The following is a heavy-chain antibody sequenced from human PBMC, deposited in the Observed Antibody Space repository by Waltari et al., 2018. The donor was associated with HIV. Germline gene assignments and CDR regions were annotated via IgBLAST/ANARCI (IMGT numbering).Heavy chain of an antibody. CDR1: GGTFDGYF. D-gene: IGHD2-21*02. V-gene: IGHV4-59*08. J-gene: IGHJ5*02. CDR2: ISYNGNT. Sequence: QIQLQQSVPGLIKPSETLSLTCTVPGGTFDGYFLTQVRQSPEKGLEWIGSISYNGNTNYNPSLNGRVTFAVDTSTSLFSLILKSVTAADTGGYYCATAPGRRAARLSPWSLGTLVTVS. CDR3: ATAPGRRAARLSP.